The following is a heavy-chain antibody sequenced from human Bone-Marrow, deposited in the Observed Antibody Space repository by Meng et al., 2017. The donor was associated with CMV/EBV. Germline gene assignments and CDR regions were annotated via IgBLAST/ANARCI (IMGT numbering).Heavy chain of an antibody. V-gene: IGHV3-33*01. D-gene: IGHD3-16*02. CDR2: IWYYGSNK. CDR1: GFTFSNYG. CDR3: ATRDRERTALSDRYSSVMDD. J-gene: IGHJ6*02. Sequence: GESLKISCGASGFTFSNYGMHWVRQAPGKGLEWVAVIWYYGSNKYYADSVKGRFTISRDNSKNTLYLQINSLRAEDTAVYYCATRDRERTALSDRYSSVMDDWGQGTSVTVSS.